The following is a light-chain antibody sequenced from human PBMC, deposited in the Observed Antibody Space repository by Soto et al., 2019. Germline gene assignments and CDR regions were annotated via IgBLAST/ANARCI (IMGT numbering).Light chain of an antibody. V-gene: IGKV3-15*01. J-gene: IGKJ1*01. CDR1: QSVSSN. Sequence: EIVMTQSPATLPVSPGERATLSCRASQSVSSNLAWYQQKPGQAPSLLIYGASTSATGIPARFSGSGSGTEFTLTISSLQSEDLAVYYCQQYDNLRGTFGQGTKVEIK. CDR3: QQYDNLRGT. CDR2: GAS.